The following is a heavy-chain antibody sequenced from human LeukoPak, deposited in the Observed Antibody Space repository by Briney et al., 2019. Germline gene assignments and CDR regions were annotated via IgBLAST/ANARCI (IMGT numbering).Heavy chain of an antibody. J-gene: IGHJ5*02. CDR2: VNPNSGGT. CDR1: GYTFTGYY. CDR3: ARGGLLWFGESPDP. D-gene: IGHD3-10*01. V-gene: IGHV1-2*02. Sequence: ASVKVSCKASGYTFTGYYMHWVRQAPGQGLEWMGWVNPNSGGTNYAQKFQGRVTMTRDTSISTAYMELSRLRSDDTAVYYCARGGLLWFGESPDPWGQGTLVTVSS.